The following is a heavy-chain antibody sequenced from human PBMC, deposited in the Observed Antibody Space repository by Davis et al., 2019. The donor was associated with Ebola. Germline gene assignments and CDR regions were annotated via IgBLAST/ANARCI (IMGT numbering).Heavy chain of an antibody. CDR3: ARDLYLGSWNYYGMDV. D-gene: IGHD2-2*02. V-gene: IGHV3-7*01. J-gene: IGHJ6*02. Sequence: GGSLRLSCAASGFTLSRYWMSWVRQAPGKGLEWVANIKQDGSEIYYVDSVKGRFTISRDNAKNSLYLQMNSLRAEDTAVYYCARDLYLGSWNYYGMDVWGQGTTVTVSS. CDR1: GFTLSRYW. CDR2: IKQDGSEI.